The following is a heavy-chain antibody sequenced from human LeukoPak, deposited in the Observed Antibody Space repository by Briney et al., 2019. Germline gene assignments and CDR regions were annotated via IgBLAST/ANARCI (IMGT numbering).Heavy chain of an antibody. J-gene: IGHJ4*02. CDR3: VRRYSSSWFDY. V-gene: IGHV3-48*04. CDR1: GFTFSSYS. CDR2: ISGSGSTK. Sequence: HPGGSLRLSCAASGFTFSSYSMNWVRQAPGKGLEWVSYISGSGSTKYYADSVKGRFTISRDNAKNSLYLQMDSLRAEDTAVYYCVRRYSSSWFDYWGQGTLVTVFS. D-gene: IGHD6-13*01.